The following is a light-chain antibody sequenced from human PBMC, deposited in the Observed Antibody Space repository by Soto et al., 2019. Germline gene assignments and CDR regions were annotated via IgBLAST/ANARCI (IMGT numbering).Light chain of an antibody. V-gene: IGKV3D-15*01. CDR2: DAS. J-gene: IGKJ4*01. CDR1: QSISRT. CDR3: QQYNNWPLT. Sequence: EIVLTQSPDTLSVSPGERATLSCRASQSISRTLAWYQQKSGQPPRLLIYDASTRATGCPARFSGSGSGTEFTLTISSLQSEDFAVYYCQQYNNWPLTFGGGTKVDIK.